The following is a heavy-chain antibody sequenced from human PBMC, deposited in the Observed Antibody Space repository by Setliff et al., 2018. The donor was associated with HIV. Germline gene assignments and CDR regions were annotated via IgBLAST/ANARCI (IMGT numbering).Heavy chain of an antibody. CDR3: ARDQKGYSYGYFDS. CDR2: IYTNGKT. Sequence: SETLSLTCSVSGGSVSSVSYYWSWIRQPAGKGLEWIGRIYTNGKTNYNPSLKSRVTMSVDTSKNQFSLRLSSVTAADTAVYYCARDQKGYSYGYFDSWGQGTLVTVSS. V-gene: IGHV4-61*02. J-gene: IGHJ4*02. D-gene: IGHD5-18*01. CDR1: GGSVSSVSYY.